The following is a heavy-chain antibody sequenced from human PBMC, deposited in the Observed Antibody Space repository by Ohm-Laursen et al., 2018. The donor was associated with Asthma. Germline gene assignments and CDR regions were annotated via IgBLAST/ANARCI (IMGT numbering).Heavy chain of an antibody. Sequence: SLRLSCAASGFTFSSYGMHWVRQAPGKGLEWVAVIWYDGSNKYYADSVKGRFTISRDNSKNTLYLQMNSPRAEDTAVYYCARDHRPRSWTLKYWGQGTLVTVSS. CDR3: ARDHRPRSWTLKY. D-gene: IGHD6-13*01. J-gene: IGHJ4*02. V-gene: IGHV3-33*01. CDR2: IWYDGSNK. CDR1: GFTFSSYG.